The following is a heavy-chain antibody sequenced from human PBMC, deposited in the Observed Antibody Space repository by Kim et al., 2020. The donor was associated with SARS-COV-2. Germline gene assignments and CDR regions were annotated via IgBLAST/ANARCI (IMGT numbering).Heavy chain of an antibody. J-gene: IGHJ2*01. CDR3: ARGGSGWFRSHWYFDL. CDR2: INSDGSST. D-gene: IGHD6-13*01. CDR1: GFTFSSYW. V-gene: IGHV3-74*01. Sequence: LSLTCAASGFTFSSYWMHWVRQAPGKGLVWVSRINSDGSSTSYADSVKGRFTISRDNAKNTLYLQMNSLRAEDTAVYYCARGGSGWFRSHWYFDLWGRGTLVTVSS.